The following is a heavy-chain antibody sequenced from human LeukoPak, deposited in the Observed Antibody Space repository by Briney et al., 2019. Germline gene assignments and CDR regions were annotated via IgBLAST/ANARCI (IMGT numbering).Heavy chain of an antibody. Sequence: SETLSLTCAVYGGSFSGYYLSWIRQPPGKGLEWIGEINHSGSTNYNPSLKSRVTISVDTSKNQFSLKLSSVTAADTAVYYCARDSGPWGVFDPWGQGTLVTVSS. CDR2: INHSGST. CDR1: GGSFSGYY. J-gene: IGHJ5*02. V-gene: IGHV4-34*01. CDR3: ARDSGPWGVFDP. D-gene: IGHD3-10*01.